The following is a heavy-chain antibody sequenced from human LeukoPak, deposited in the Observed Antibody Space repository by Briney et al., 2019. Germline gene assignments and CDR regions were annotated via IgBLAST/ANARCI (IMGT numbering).Heavy chain of an antibody. Sequence: ASVKVSCRASGYSFTSLDINWVRQATGQAPEWMGWINPNSGYTGYGQKFQGRVTITRDTSSSTVYMELSSLTSEDTAVYYCTRHTSPTFDYWGQGTLVIVSS. D-gene: IGHD2-2*01. J-gene: IGHJ4*02. CDR2: INPNSGYT. V-gene: IGHV1-8*01. CDR1: GYSFTSLD. CDR3: TRHTSPTFDY.